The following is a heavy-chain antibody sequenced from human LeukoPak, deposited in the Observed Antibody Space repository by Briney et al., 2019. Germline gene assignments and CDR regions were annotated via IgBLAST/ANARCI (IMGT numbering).Heavy chain of an antibody. CDR3: ARGPPRGKYYYMDV. Sequence: GGSLRLSCAASGFTFSSFDMHWVRQPTGQGLEWDSTIGTASDTYYPGSVEGRFTLSRGNAKNSLYLQINSLTAGDTAVYYCARGPPRGKYYYMDVWGKGTTVTVSS. CDR2: IGTASDT. V-gene: IGHV3-13*01. D-gene: IGHD1-1*01. J-gene: IGHJ6*03. CDR1: GFTFSSFD.